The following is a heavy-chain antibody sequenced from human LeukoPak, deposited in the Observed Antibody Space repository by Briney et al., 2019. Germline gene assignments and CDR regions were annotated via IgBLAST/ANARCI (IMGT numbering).Heavy chain of an antibody. Sequence: ASVKVSCKASGGTFSSYVISWVRQAPGQGPEWMGGIIPIFGTANYAQKFQGRVTITADKSTSTAYMELSSLRSEDTAVYYCARATYYYDSSGYYFDYWGQGTLVTVSS. CDR2: IIPIFGTA. CDR3: ARATYYYDSSGYYFDY. V-gene: IGHV1-69*06. D-gene: IGHD3-22*01. J-gene: IGHJ4*02. CDR1: GGTFSSYV.